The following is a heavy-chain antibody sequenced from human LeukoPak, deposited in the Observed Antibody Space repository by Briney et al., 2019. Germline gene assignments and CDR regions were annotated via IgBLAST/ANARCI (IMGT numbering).Heavy chain of an antibody. CDR3: AREGYDTLTGYYKRYDY. D-gene: IGHD3-9*01. CDR2: IYTSGST. CDR1: GGSISSYY. V-gene: IGHV4-4*07. J-gene: IGHJ4*02. Sequence: SETLSLTCSVSGGSISSYYWSWIRQPAGKGLEWIGRIYTSGSTNYNPSLKSRVTMSVDTSKNQFSLKLSSVTAADTAVYYCAREGYDTLTGYYKRYDYWGQGTLVTVSS.